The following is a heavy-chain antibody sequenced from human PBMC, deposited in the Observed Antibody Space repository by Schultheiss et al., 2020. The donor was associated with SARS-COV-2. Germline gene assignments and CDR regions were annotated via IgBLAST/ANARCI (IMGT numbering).Heavy chain of an antibody. V-gene: IGHV3-33*08. CDR3: ATPPTGTGDY. D-gene: IGHD1-1*01. CDR1: GFTFSSYG. J-gene: IGHJ4*02. CDR2: IWYDGSNK. Sequence: GESLKISCAASGFTFSSYGMHWVRQDPGKGLEWVAVIWYDGSNKYYADSVKGRFTISRDNSKNTLYLQMNSLRAEDTAVYYCATPPTGTGDYWGQGTLVTVSS.